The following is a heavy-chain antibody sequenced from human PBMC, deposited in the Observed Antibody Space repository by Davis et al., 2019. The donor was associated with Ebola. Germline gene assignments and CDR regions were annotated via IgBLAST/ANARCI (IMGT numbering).Heavy chain of an antibody. J-gene: IGHJ3*02. CDR3: ARVRGRFWSGKGAFDI. V-gene: IGHV3-23*01. CDR1: GFTFSSYA. CDR2: ISGSGGTT. D-gene: IGHD3-3*01. Sequence: GESLKISCAASGFTFSSYAMSWVRQAPGKGLEWVSAISGSGGTTYYADSVKGRFTISRDKSKNTLYLQMNSLRAEDTAVYYCARVRGRFWSGKGAFDIWGQGTMVTVSS.